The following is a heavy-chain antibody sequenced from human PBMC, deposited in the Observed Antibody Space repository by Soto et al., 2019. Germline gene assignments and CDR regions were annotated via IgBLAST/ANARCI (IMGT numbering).Heavy chain of an antibody. J-gene: IGHJ4*02. Sequence: GGSLRLSCAASGFTFSSYAMSWVRQAPGKGLEWVSAISGSGGSTYYADSVKGRFTISRDNAKNSLYLEMNSLRAEDTAVYYCARESEDLTSNFDYWGQGTLVTVSS. CDR2: ISGSGGST. CDR1: GFTFSSYA. CDR3: ARESEDLTSNFDY. V-gene: IGHV3-23*01.